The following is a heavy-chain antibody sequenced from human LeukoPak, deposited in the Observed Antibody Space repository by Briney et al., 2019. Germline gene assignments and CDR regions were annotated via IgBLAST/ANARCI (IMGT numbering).Heavy chain of an antibody. J-gene: IGHJ4*02. D-gene: IGHD5-24*01. CDR2: IYSGGST. Sequence: PGGSLRLSCAASGFTVSSNYMSWVRQAPGKGLEWVSVIYSGGSTYYADSVKGRFTISRDNSKNTLYLQMNSLRAEDTAVYYCARARHGRLCDYWGQGPAVTVSS. CDR3: ARARHGRLCDY. V-gene: IGHV3-53*01. CDR1: GFTVSSNY.